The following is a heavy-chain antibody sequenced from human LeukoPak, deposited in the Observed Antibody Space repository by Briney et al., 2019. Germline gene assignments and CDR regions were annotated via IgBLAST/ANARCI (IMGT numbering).Heavy chain of an antibody. CDR2: IKNDGSSA. Sequence: GGSLRLSCATSGFTFSNYWMSWVRQVPGKGLVWVSRIKNDGSSATYAESVKGRFTISRDNARSTLYLHMNSLRVDDTAVYYCAKSDWFDPWGRGILVTVSS. J-gene: IGHJ5*02. CDR1: GFTFSNYW. CDR3: AKSDWFDP. V-gene: IGHV3-74*01.